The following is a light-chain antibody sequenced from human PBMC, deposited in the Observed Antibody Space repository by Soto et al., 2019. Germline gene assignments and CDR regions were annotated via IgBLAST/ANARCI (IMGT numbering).Light chain of an antibody. J-gene: IGLJ1*01. Sequence: QSALTQPASVSGSPGQSITISCTGTSSDVGGYNYVSWYQQHPGKAPKLMIYEVSHRPSGVSNRFSGSKSGDTASLTISGLQAEDEADYYCSSYTSRSTLVFGTGTKVTVL. CDR1: SSDVGGYNY. CDR2: EVS. V-gene: IGLV2-14*01. CDR3: SSYTSRSTLV.